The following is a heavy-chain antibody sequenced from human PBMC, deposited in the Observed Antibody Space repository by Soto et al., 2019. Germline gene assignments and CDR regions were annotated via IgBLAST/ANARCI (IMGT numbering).Heavy chain of an antibody. Sequence: SETLSLTCAVYGGSFSGYYWSWIRQPPGKGLEWIGEINHSGSTNYNPSLKSRVTISVDTSKNQFSLKLSSVTAADTAVYYCARRARDTYCTNGVCQGGRLGYWGQGTLVTVSS. J-gene: IGHJ4*02. CDR1: GGSFSGYY. V-gene: IGHV4-34*01. CDR2: INHSGST. D-gene: IGHD2-8*01. CDR3: ARRARDTYCTNGVCQGGRLGY.